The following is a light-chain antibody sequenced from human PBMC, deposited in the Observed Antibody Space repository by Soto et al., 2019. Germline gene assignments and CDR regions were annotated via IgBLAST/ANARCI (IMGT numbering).Light chain of an antibody. J-gene: IGKJ1*01. Sequence: EIVMTQSPATLSVSPGERATLSCRASQSVGSNLAWYQQKPGQAPRLLIYGVSTRATGIPARFTGSGSGRQFTLTISSLQSEDFAVYSCQQYNNWPQTFGQGTKVDIK. CDR2: GVS. V-gene: IGKV3-15*01. CDR3: QQYNNWPQT. CDR1: QSVGSN.